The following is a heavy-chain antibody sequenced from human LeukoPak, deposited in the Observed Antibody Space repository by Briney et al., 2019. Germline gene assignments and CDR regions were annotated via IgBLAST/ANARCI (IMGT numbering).Heavy chain of an antibody. J-gene: IGHJ4*02. CDR3: ARQSRDGDYIAKLFDY. CDR2: IYYSGSI. Sequence: PSETLSLTCTVSGGSLSNYYWSWIRQPPGKGLEWIGYIYYSGSINYNPSLKSRVTISVDMSKHQFSLHLSSVTAADTSVYYCARQSRDGDYIAKLFDYWGQGTMVTVSS. V-gene: IGHV4-59*08. CDR1: GGSLSNYY. D-gene: IGHD4-17*01.